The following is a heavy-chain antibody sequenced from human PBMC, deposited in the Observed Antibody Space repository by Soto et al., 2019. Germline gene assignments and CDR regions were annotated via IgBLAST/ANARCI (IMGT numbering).Heavy chain of an antibody. CDR1: GFTFSSYA. CDR3: AKGWGYCSGGSCYSAFDY. Sequence: GSLRLSCAASGFTFSSYAMSWVRQAPGKGLEWVSAISGSGGSTYYADSVKGRFTISRDNSKNTLYLQMNSLRAEDTAVYYCAKGWGYCSGGSCYSAFDYWGQGTLVTVS. J-gene: IGHJ4*02. V-gene: IGHV3-23*01. D-gene: IGHD2-15*01. CDR2: ISGSGGST.